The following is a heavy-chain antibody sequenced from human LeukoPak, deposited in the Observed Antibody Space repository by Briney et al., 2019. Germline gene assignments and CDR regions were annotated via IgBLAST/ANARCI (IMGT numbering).Heavy chain of an antibody. CDR3: TRDAGTRLKYSFGYGDY. J-gene: IGHJ4*02. Sequence: GGSLRLSCAASGFTFSSYSMNWVRQAPGKGLEWVSYISSSGATIYYADAVKGRFTISRDNAKSSLYLQMNSLRAEDTAVYYCTRDAGTRLKYSFGYGDYWGQGALVTVSS. D-gene: IGHD5-18*01. V-gene: IGHV3-48*04. CDR1: GFTFSSYS. CDR2: ISSSGATI.